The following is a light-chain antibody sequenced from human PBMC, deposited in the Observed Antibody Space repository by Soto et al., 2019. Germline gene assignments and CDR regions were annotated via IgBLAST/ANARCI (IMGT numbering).Light chain of an antibody. J-gene: IGLJ2*01. Sequence: QAVVTQPPSVSGAPGQRVTISCTGSSSNIGAGYDVHWYQQLPGTAPKLVIYGNSNRPSGVPDRFSGSKSGTSASLAITGLQAEDEADYYCQSYDSSLSAHVVFGGGTKLTVL. CDR2: GNS. CDR1: SSNIGAGYD. CDR3: QSYDSSLSAHVV. V-gene: IGLV1-40*01.